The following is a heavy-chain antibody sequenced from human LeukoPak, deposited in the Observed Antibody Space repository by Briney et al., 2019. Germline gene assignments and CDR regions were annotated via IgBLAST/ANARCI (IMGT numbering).Heavy chain of an antibody. CDR3: VKRTLYYGMDV. V-gene: IGHV4-34*01. Sequence: MTSETLSLTCAVYGGSFSGYYWSWIRQPPGKGLEWIGEINHSGSTNYNPSLKSRVTISVDTSKNQFSLKLSSVTAADTAVYYCVKRTLYYGMDVWGQGTTVTVPS. CDR2: INHSGST. CDR1: GGSFSGYY. J-gene: IGHJ6*02.